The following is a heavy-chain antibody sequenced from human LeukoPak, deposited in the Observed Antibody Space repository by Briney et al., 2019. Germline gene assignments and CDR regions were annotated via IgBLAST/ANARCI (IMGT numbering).Heavy chain of an antibody. CDR1: GYTFTGYY. CDR2: ISAYNGNT. V-gene: IGHV1-18*04. J-gene: IGHJ4*02. Sequence: GASVKVSCKASGYTFTGYYMHWVRQAPGQGLEWMGWISAYNGNTNYAQKLQGRVTMTTDTSTSTAYMELRSLRSEDTAVYFCARVGITAATADYWGQGTLVTVSS. D-gene: IGHD6-25*01. CDR3: ARVGITAATADY.